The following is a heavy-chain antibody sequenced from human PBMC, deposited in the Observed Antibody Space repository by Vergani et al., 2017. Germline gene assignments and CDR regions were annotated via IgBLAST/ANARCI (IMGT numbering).Heavy chain of an antibody. CDR3: AKDIVPPVVEVPAGPSKYYYYYMDV. CDR2: ISWNSGSI. Sequence: EVQLVESGGGLVQPGRSLRLSCAASGFTFDDYAMHWVRQAPGKGLEWVSGISWNSGSIGYADSVKGRFTISRDNAKNSLYLQMNSLRAEDTALYYCAKDIVPPVVEVPAGPSKYYYYYMDVWGKGTTVTVSS. J-gene: IGHJ6*03. V-gene: IGHV3-9*01. D-gene: IGHD2-2*01. CDR1: GFTFDDYA.